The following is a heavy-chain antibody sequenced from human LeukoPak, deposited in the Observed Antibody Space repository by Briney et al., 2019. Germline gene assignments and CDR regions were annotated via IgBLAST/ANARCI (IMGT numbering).Heavy chain of an antibody. D-gene: IGHD6-13*01. Sequence: GGSLRLSCTASGFTFGDHAMSWVRQAPGKGLEWVGFIRSKAYGGTTEYAASVKGIFIIARDDSKSIAYLQMNSLKTEDTAVYYCTRAAAGTMVGWFDPWGQGTLVTVSS. CDR2: IRSKAYGGTT. J-gene: IGHJ5*02. CDR1: GFTFGDHA. V-gene: IGHV3-49*04. CDR3: TRAAAGTMVGWFDP.